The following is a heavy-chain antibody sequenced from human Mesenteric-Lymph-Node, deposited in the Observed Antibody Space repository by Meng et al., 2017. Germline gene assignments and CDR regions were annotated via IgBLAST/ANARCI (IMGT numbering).Heavy chain of an antibody. CDR2: IWYDGSNK. V-gene: IGHV3-33*01. D-gene: IGHD3-16*02. CDR1: GFTFSSYG. Sequence: GGSLRLSCAPSGFTFSSYGLHWVRQALGRGLEWVAVIWYDGSNKYYADCVKGRFTIPRDNSKNTLYLQMNSLRAEDTAVYYCARDPFTFGGVIDPNWFDPWGQGTLVTVSS. J-gene: IGHJ5*02. CDR3: ARDPFTFGGVIDPNWFDP.